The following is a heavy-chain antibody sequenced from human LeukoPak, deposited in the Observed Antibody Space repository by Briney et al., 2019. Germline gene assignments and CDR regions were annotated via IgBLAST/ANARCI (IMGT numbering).Heavy chain of an antibody. CDR2: IIPLLAIA. Sequence: SVKVSCRASGGTFNNSPITWVRQAPGQGLEWVGRIIPLLAIANYAPKFQGRVTITADKPTTTAYMEVNSLRSEDTAVYYCATENGHVTMVTNFAYWGLGTLVTVSS. CDR1: GGTFNNSP. J-gene: IGHJ4*02. D-gene: IGHD4-17*01. CDR3: ATENGHVTMVTNFAY. V-gene: IGHV1-69*04.